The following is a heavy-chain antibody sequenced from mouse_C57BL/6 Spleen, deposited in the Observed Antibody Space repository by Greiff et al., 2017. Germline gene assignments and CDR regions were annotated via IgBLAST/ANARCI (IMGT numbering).Heavy chain of an antibody. V-gene: IGHV7-3*01. Sequence: EVQLVESGGGLVQPGGSLSLSCAASGFTFTDYYMSWVRQPPGKALEWLGFIRHTANGSTTEYSESVKGRFTISRDNSQSILYLQMNALRAEDSATYYCARSPYFDYWGQGTTLTVSS. CDR1: GFTFTDYY. CDR3: ARSPYFDY. J-gene: IGHJ2*01. CDR2: IRHTANGSTT.